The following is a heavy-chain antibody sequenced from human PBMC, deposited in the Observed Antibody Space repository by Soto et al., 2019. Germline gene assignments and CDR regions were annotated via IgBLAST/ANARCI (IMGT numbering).Heavy chain of an antibody. Sequence: QVQLVESGGGVVQPGRSLRLSCAASGFTFSSYAMHWVRQAPVKGLEWVAVISYDGSNKYYADSVKGRFTISRDNSKNTLYLQMNSLRAEDTAVYYCATYDSSGYYEIDYWGQGTLVTVSS. CDR1: GFTFSSYA. CDR2: ISYDGSNK. D-gene: IGHD3-22*01. J-gene: IGHJ4*02. V-gene: IGHV3-30-3*01. CDR3: ATYDSSGYYEIDY.